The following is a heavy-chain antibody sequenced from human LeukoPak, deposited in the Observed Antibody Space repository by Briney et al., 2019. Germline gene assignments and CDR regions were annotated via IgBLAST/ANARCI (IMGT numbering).Heavy chain of an antibody. D-gene: IGHD6-13*01. V-gene: IGHV3-23*01. J-gene: IGHJ6*02. CDR2: ISGSGGST. CDR1: GFTFSSYA. CDR3: ARDLDVATAEDYKYGMDV. Sequence: GGSLRLSCAASGFTFSSYAMSWVRQAPGKGLEWVSAISGSGGSTYYADSVKGRFTISRDNSKNTLYLQMNSLRAEDTAVYYCARDLDVATAEDYKYGMDVWGQGTTVTVSS.